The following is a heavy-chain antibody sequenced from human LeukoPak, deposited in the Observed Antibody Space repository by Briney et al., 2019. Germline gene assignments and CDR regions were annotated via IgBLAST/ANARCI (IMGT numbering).Heavy chain of an antibody. CDR1: GFTSSDYY. J-gene: IGHJ5*02. CDR3: ARDIVVVPLVMGWFDP. V-gene: IGHV3-11*01. Sequence: GGSLRLSCAASGFTSSDYYMSWIRQAPGKGLEWVSYISGSGRTIYYADSVKGRFTISRDNAKNSLYLQMNSLRAEDTAVYYCARDIVVVPLVMGWFDPWGQGTLVTVSS. D-gene: IGHD2-2*01. CDR2: ISGSGRTI.